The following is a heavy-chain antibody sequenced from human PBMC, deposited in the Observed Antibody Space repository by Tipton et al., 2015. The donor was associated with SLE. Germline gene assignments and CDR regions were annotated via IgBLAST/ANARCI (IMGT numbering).Heavy chain of an antibody. Sequence: SLRLSCAASGFTFSTYWMSWVRQAPGKGPEWVSYISSSGSTIYYADSVKGRFTISRDNAKNSLYLQMNSLRAEDTAVYYCARDGFDYSSSSGYYYYMDVWGKGTTVTVSS. J-gene: IGHJ6*03. CDR3: ARDGFDYSSSSGYYYYMDV. CDR1: GFTFSTYW. V-gene: IGHV3-48*03. CDR2: ISSSGSTI. D-gene: IGHD6-6*01.